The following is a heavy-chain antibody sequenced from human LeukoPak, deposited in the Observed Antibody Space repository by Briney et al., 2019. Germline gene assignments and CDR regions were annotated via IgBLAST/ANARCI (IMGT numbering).Heavy chain of an antibody. V-gene: IGHV6-1*01. CDR1: GDSVSSNSAA. CDR3: ASSTSAMSFDAFDI. Sequence: SQTLSLTCAISGDSVSSNSAAWNWIRQSPSRGLEWLGRTYYRSKWYNDYAVSVKSRITINPDTSKNQFSLQLNSATPEETAVYYCASSTSAMSFDAFDIWGQGTMVTVSS. J-gene: IGHJ3*02. CDR2: TYYRSKWYN. D-gene: IGHD3-16*02.